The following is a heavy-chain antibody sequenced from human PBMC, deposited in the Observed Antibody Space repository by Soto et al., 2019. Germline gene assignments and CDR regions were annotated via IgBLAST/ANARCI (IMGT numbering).Heavy chain of an antibody. CDR3: ARVRGTGVIFDL. CDR1: GFTFSSDG. D-gene: IGHD1-1*01. Sequence: SPRLSFAASGFTFSSDGMHWFRQAPGKGLEWVAVIWYDGSNKYYADSVKGRFTISRGNSKNTLYLQMNSLRAEDTAVYYCARVRGTGVIFDLWGRGTLVSVSS. V-gene: IGHV3-33*01. CDR2: IWYDGSNK. J-gene: IGHJ2*01.